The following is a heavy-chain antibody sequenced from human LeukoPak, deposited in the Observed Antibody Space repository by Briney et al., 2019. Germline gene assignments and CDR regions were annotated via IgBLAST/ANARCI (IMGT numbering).Heavy chain of an antibody. CDR3: VRLHDLYGMDV. V-gene: IGHV3-13*01. J-gene: IGHJ6*02. D-gene: IGHD4-11*01. Sequence: GGSLRLSCAASGFTFSSYDMHWVRQATGKGLEWVSAISTAGDTYYPGSVKGRFTISRENAKNSLYLQMNSLRAGDTAVYYCVRLHDLYGMDVWGQGTTVTVSS. CDR1: GFTFSSYD. CDR2: ISTAGDT.